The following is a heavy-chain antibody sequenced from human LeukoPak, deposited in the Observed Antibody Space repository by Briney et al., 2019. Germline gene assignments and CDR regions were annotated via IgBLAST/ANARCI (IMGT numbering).Heavy chain of an antibody. D-gene: IGHD1-14*01. CDR2: IYYSGST. CDR1: GVYISSGGYY. Sequence: TLSLTCTVSGVYISSGGYYWSWIPQHPGKGLEWIGYIYYSGSTYYNPSLKSRVTITVDTSKNQFSLKLSSVTAADTAVYYCASTGLRNWFDPWGQGTLVTVSS. V-gene: IGHV4-31*03. CDR3: ASTGLRNWFDP. J-gene: IGHJ5*02.